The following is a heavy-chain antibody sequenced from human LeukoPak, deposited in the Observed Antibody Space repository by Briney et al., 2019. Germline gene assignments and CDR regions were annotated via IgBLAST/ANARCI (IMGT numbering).Heavy chain of an antibody. V-gene: IGHV1-69*05. CDR3: ARGGLGYCSSTSCHFGARFDY. CDR2: IIPIFGTA. D-gene: IGHD2-2*01. CDR1: GGTFSSYA. Sequence: GASVKVSCKASGGTFSSYAISWVRQAPGQGLEWMGGIIPIFGTANYAQKFQGRVTITTDESTSTAYMEMSSLRSEDTAVYYCARGGLGYCSSTSCHFGARFDYWGQGTLVTVSS. J-gene: IGHJ4*02.